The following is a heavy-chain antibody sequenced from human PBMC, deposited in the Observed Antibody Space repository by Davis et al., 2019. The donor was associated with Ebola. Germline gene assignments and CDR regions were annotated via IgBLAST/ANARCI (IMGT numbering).Heavy chain of an antibody. CDR2: INPSGGST. V-gene: IGHV1-46*01. CDR3: ARDRGNRPDAFDI. D-gene: IGHD1-14*01. J-gene: IGHJ3*02. CDR1: GYTFTSYY. Sequence: ASVKVSCKASGYTFTSYYMHWVRQAPGQGLEWMGIINPSGGSTSYAQKFQGRVTITADESTSTAYMELSSLRSEDTAVYYCARDRGNRPDAFDIWGQGTMVTVSS.